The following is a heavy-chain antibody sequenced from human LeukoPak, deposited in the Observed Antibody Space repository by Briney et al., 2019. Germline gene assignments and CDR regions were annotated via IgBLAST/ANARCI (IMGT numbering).Heavy chain of an antibody. D-gene: IGHD4-17*01. V-gene: IGHV3-9*01. CDR2: ISWNSGSI. CDR3: ATYGDLRGVFDY. J-gene: IGHJ4*02. CDR1: GFTFSSYA. Sequence: GGSLRLSCAASGFTFSSYAMSWVRQAPGKGLEWVSGISWNSGSIGYADSVKGRFTISRDNAKNSLYLQMNSLRAEDTALYYCATYGDLRGVFDYWGQGTLVTVSS.